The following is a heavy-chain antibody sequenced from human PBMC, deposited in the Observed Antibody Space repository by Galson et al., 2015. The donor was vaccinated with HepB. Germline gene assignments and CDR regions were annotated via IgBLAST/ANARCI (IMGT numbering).Heavy chain of an antibody. J-gene: IGHJ4*02. Sequence: SLRLSCATSGFTFGDFAVNWVRQAPGKGLEWVGFIRSNPYGGSTEYAASVKGRFTISRDDSNSIAYLQMNSLKTEDTAVYFCTRDEPLDLSGSFDYWGQGTLVTVSS. D-gene: IGHD1-26*01. CDR2: IRSNPYGGST. CDR3: TRDEPLDLSGSFDY. V-gene: IGHV3-49*04. CDR1: GFTFGDFA.